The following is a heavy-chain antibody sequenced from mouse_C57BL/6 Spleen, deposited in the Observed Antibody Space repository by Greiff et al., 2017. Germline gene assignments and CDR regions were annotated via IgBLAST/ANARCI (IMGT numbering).Heavy chain of an antibody. CDR1: GFPFSSYA. Sequence: EVKLMESGGGLVKPGGSLKLSCAASGFPFSSYAMSWVRQTPEKRLEWVATISDGGSYTYYPDNVKGRFTISRDNAKNNLYLQMSHLKSEDTAMYYCARDSWDDWGQGTTLTVSS. CDR2: ISDGGSYT. D-gene: IGHD4-1*01. V-gene: IGHV5-4*01. J-gene: IGHJ2*01. CDR3: ARDSWDD.